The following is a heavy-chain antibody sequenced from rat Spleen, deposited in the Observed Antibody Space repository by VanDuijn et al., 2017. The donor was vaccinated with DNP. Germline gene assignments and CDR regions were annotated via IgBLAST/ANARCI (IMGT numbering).Heavy chain of an antibody. J-gene: IGHJ1*01. CDR1: GFTFSNYG. Sequence: EVQLVESGGGLVRPGRSLKLSCAASGFTFSNYGMAWVRQAPTRGLEWVASISAAGTNSYYRDSVKGRFTISRDNAKSTLYLQMDSLRSEDTATYYCARHYGGYSYYWYFDFWGPGTMVTVSS. CDR2: ISAAGTNS. CDR3: ARHYGGYSYYWYFDF. V-gene: IGHV5S13*01. D-gene: IGHD1-11*01.